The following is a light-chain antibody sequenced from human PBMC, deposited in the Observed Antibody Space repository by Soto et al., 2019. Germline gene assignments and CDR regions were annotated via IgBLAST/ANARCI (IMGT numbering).Light chain of an antibody. CDR2: AAC. V-gene: IGKV1-27*01. CDR1: QGGSDS. J-gene: IGKJ2*01. Sequence: DIQMTPSPSSLSASVGDRVTSTCRTSQGGSDSFAWYQQKPGKVPELLIYAACTLRSGVPSRFSGSGSGKDFTLTISRLQPEDVATYYCDKYGSAPPYTFGQGTKLEIK. CDR3: DKYGSAPPYT.